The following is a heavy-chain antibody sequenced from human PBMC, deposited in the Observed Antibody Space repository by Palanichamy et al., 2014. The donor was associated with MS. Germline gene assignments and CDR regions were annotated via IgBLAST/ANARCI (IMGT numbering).Heavy chain of an antibody. CDR2: ISAYNGNT. Sequence: QLVQSGAEVKKPGASVKVSCKASGYTFTSYGISWVRQAPGQGLEWMGWISAYNGNTNYAQKLQGRVTMTTDTSTSTAYMELRSLRSDDTAVYYCARDADTAMVPTYYCYGMDVWGQGTTVTVSS. CDR3: ARDADTAMVPTYYCYGMDV. V-gene: IGHV1-18*01. J-gene: IGHJ6*02. CDR1: GYTFTSYG. D-gene: IGHD5-18*01.